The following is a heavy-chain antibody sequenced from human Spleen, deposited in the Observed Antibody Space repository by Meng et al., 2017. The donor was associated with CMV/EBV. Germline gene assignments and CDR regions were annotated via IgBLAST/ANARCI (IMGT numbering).Heavy chain of an antibody. V-gene: IGHV1-69*05. CDR1: GYTFISYH. Sequence: SGYTFISYHIHWVRQAPGQGLEWMGGIIPIFGTANYAQKFQGRVTITTDESTSTAYMELSSLRSEDTAVYYCASPKEYSSQYYFDYWGQGTLVTVSS. CDR3: ASPKEYSSQYYFDY. J-gene: IGHJ4*02. D-gene: IGHD6-6*01. CDR2: IIPIFGTA.